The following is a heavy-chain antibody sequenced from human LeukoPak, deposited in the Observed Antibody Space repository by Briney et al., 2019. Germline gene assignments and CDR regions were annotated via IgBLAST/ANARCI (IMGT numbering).Heavy chain of an antibody. Sequence: SETLSLTCTVSGGSISTSNYYWGWIRQPPGKGLEWIGSIYYSGSAYYNPSLKSRVTISVDTSKNQFSLKLTSVTAADTAVYYCARDARVQKWFGEVIMTTTYYFDDWGQGTLVTVSS. J-gene: IGHJ4*02. V-gene: IGHV4-39*07. CDR1: GGSISTSNYY. D-gene: IGHD3-10*01. CDR2: IYYSGSA. CDR3: ARDARVQKWFGEVIMTTTYYFDD.